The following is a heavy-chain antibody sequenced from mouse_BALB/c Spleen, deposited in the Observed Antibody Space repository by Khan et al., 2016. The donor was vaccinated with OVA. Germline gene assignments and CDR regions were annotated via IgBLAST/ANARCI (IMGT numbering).Heavy chain of an antibody. D-gene: IGHD2-1*01. V-gene: IGHV1-82*01. CDR1: GYAFSSSW. Sequence: VQLQQSGPELVKPGASVKISCKASGYAFSSSWMNWVKQRPGQGLEWIGRIYPGDGDTNYNGKFKGKATLTADKSSSTAYMQLSSLTSVDSEVYVCARSDGNYYAWFAYWGQGTLVTVSA. CDR2: IYPGDGDT. CDR3: ARSDGNYYAWFAY. J-gene: IGHJ3*01.